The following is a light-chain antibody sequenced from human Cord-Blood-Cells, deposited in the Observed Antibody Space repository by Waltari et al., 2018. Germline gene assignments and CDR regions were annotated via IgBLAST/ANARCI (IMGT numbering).Light chain of an antibody. Sequence: QSALTQPASVSGSPGQSTTISCTGTSSAVGGYNHVSWYQQHPGKAPKLLLYDVSNRPSGVSVRSSGSKSGNTASLTISGLQAEDEADYYCSSYTSSSTVVFGAGTKLTGL. V-gene: IGLV2-14*01. CDR2: DVS. CDR1: SSAVGGYNH. J-gene: IGLJ2*01. CDR3: SSYTSSSTVV.